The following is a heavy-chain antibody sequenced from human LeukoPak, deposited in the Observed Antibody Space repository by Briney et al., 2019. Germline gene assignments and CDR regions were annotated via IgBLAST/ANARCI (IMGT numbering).Heavy chain of an antibody. CDR2: IYYSANT. CDR1: GDSLSSYY. V-gene: IGHV4-59*01. D-gene: IGHD4-17*01. J-gene: IGHJ4*02. Sequence: SETLSLTCTVSGDSLSSYYWSWIRQPPGKGLEWMGYIYYSANTNYNPSLKSRVTISVDTSKNQFSLRLTSVTAADTAVYYCAREGRQDYVYFDCWGQGTLVTVSS. CDR3: AREGRQDYVYFDC.